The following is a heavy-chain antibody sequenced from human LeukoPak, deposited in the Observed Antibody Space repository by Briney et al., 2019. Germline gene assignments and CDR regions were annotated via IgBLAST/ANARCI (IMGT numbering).Heavy chain of an antibody. CDR2: IYTSGST. V-gene: IGHV4-61*02. Sequence: PSQTLSLTCTVSGGSISSGSYYWSWIRQPAGKGLEWIGRIYTSGSTNYNPSLKSQVTISVDTSKNQFSLKLSSVTAADTAVYYCARDPLQFDAFDIWGQGTMVTVSS. CDR1: GGSISSGSYY. D-gene: IGHD4-11*01. CDR3: ARDPLQFDAFDI. J-gene: IGHJ3*02.